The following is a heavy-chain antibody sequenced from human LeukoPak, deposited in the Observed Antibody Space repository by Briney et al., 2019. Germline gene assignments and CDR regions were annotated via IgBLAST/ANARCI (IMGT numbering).Heavy chain of an antibody. CDR2: ISGSGDST. CDR3: AKVGRWFGEFSDAFDI. D-gene: IGHD3-10*01. J-gene: IGHJ3*02. Sequence: PGGSLRLSCAASGFTFSSYAMSWVRQAPGKGLEWVSAISGSGDSTFYADSVKGRFTISRDNSKNTLYLQMNSLRAEDTAVYYCAKVGRWFGEFSDAFDIWGQGTMVTVSS. V-gene: IGHV3-23*01. CDR1: GFTFSSYA.